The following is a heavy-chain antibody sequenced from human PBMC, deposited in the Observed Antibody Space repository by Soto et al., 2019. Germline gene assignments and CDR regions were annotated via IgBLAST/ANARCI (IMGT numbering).Heavy chain of an antibody. CDR2: ISSNGGST. CDR3: ARAGDYGCYYYGMDV. V-gene: IGHV3-64*01. J-gene: IGHJ6*02. D-gene: IGHD4-17*01. CDR1: GFTFSRYA. Sequence: GSLRLSCAASGFTFSRYAMHWVRQAPGKGLEYVSTISSNGGSTYYANSVKGRFTISRDNSKNTLYLQMGSLRAEDMAVYYCARAGDYGCYYYGMDVWGQGTTVTFSS.